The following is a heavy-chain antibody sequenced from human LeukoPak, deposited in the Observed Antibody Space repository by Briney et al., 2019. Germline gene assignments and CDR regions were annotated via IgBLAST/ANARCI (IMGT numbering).Heavy chain of an antibody. V-gene: IGHV1-2*06. CDR2: INPNSGGT. CDR3: AREGGDYDSFDY. Sequence: ASVKVSCKASGYTFTGYYMHWVRQAPGQGLEWMGRINPNSGGTNYAQKFQGRVTMTRDASISTAYMELSRLRSDDTAVYYCAREGGDYDSFDYWGQGTLVTVSS. J-gene: IGHJ4*02. CDR1: GYTFTGYY. D-gene: IGHD4-17*01.